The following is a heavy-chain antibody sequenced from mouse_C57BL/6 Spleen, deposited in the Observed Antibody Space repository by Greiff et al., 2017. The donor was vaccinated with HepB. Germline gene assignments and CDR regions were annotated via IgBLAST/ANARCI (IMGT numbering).Heavy chain of an antibody. J-gene: IGHJ3*01. CDR1: GFTFSSYG. V-gene: IGHV5-6*01. Sequence: EVKLVESGGDLVKPGGSLKLSCAASGFTFSSYGMSWVRQTPDKRLEWVATISSGGSYTYYPDSVKGRFTISRDNAKNTLYLQMSSLKSEDTAMYYCARQDSYYGSSYWFAYWGQGTLVTVSA. D-gene: IGHD1-1*01. CDR2: ISSGGSYT. CDR3: ARQDSYYGSSYWFAY.